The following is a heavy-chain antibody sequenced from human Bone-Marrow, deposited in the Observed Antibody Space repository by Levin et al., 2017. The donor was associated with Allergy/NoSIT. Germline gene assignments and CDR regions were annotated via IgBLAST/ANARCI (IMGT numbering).Heavy chain of an antibody. CDR3: AREIRYYYYGMDV. CDR1: GFTFSSYW. CDR2: INSDGSST. J-gene: IGHJ6*02. Sequence: GESLKISCAASGFTFSSYWMHWVRQAPGKGLVWVSRINSDGSSTSYADSVKGRFTISRDNAKNTLYLQMNSLRAEDTAVYYCAREIRYYYYGMDVWGQGTTVTVSS. V-gene: IGHV3-74*01.